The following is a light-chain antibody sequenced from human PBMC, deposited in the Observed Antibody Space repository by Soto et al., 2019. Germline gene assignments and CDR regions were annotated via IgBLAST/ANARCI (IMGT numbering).Light chain of an antibody. CDR1: SSDVGGYNY. V-gene: IGLV2-14*01. CDR2: EVS. J-gene: IGLJ1*01. CDR3: ISYTSSSTLV. Sequence: QSVLTQPRSESGSPGQSFTISCTGTSSDVGGYNYVSWYQQYPGKAPKLMIYEVSNRPSGVSNRFSGSKSGNTASLTISGLQAEDEADYYCISYTSSSTLVFGTGTKVTVL.